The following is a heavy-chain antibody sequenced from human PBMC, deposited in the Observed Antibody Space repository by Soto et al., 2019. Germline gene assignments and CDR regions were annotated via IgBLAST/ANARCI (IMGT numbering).Heavy chain of an antibody. CDR3: ARHVVPCGVTMIVVVITSPFFDY. CDR1: GGSISSSSYY. CDR2: IYYSGST. V-gene: IGHV4-39*01. J-gene: IGHJ4*02. D-gene: IGHD3-22*01. Sequence: SETLSLTCTVSGGSISSSSYYWGWIRQPPGKGLEWIGSIYYSGSTYYNPSLKSRVTISVDTSKNQFSLKLSSVTAADTAVYYCARHVVPCGVTMIVVVITSPFFDYWGQGTLVTVSS.